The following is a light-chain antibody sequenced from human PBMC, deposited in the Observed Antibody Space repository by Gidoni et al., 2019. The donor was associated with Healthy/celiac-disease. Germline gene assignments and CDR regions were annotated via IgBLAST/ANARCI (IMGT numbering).Light chain of an antibody. CDR1: ALPKQY. Sequence: SYELTQPPSVSVSPGQTARITCSGDALPKQYAYWYQQKPGQAPGLVIYKDSDRPSGIPERFSGSSSGTTVTLTISGVQAEDEADYYCQSADSSGTYHVVFGGGTKLTVL. CDR2: KDS. V-gene: IGLV3-25*03. J-gene: IGLJ2*01. CDR3: QSADSSGTYHVV.